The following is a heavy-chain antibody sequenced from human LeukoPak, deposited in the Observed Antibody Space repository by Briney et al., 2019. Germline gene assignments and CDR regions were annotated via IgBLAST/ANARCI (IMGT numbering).Heavy chain of an antibody. Sequence: GGTLRLSCAASGFTFSSYGMSWVRQAPGKGLEWVSAISGSGGSTYYADSVKGRFTISRDNSKNTLYLQMNSLRAEDTAVYYCAKLGSGWYRYYFDYWGQGTLVTVSS. J-gene: IGHJ4*02. CDR1: GFTFSSYG. D-gene: IGHD6-19*01. V-gene: IGHV3-23*01. CDR2: ISGSGGST. CDR3: AKLGSGWYRYYFDY.